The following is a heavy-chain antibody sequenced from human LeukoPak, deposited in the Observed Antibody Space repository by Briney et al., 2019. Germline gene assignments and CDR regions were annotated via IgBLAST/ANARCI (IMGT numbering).Heavy chain of an antibody. J-gene: IGHJ4*02. CDR2: IVVGSGNI. CDR1: GFTFTTSA. Sequence: ASVKVSCKAFGFTFTTSAVQWVRQARGQRLEWIGWIVVGSGNIDYAQKFQERVTLSRDMATSTAYMELSSLRSEDTAVYYCARDLRGLDDSSGDPLGFDYWGQGTLVTVSS. CDR3: ARDLRGLDDSSGDPLGFDY. D-gene: IGHD3-22*01. V-gene: IGHV1-58*01.